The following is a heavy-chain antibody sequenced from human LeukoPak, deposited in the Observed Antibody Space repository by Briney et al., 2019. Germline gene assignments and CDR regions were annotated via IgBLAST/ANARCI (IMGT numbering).Heavy chain of an antibody. CDR2: ISGSGGST. J-gene: IGHJ6*02. D-gene: IGHD2-2*02. CDR1: GFTFSSYA. V-gene: IGHV3-23*01. CDR3: AVVPAAILGYYYYGMDV. Sequence: GGSLRLSCAASGFTFSSYAMSWVRQAPGKGLECVSAISGSGGSTYYADSVKGRFTISRDNSKNTLYLQMNSLRAEDTAVYYCAVVPAAILGYYYYGMDVWGQGTTVTVSS.